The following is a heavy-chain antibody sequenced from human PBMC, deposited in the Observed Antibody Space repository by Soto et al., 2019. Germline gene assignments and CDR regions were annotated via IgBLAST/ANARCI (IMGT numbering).Heavy chain of an antibody. CDR3: ARDREVIGNDAFDI. Sequence: PGGSLRLSCAASGFTFSSYAMHWVRQAPGKGLEWVAVISYDGSNKYYADSVKGRFTISRDNSKNTLYLQMNSLRAEDTAVYYCARDREVIGNDAFDIWGQGTMVTVSS. J-gene: IGHJ3*02. CDR2: ISYDGSNK. CDR1: GFTFSSYA. V-gene: IGHV3-30-3*01. D-gene: IGHD3-10*01.